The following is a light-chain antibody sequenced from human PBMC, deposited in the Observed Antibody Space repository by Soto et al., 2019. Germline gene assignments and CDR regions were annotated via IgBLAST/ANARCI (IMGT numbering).Light chain of an antibody. J-gene: IGKJ4*01. Sequence: DIVMTQSPDSLAXXXXXXATFNCKSSQSVLYSSNNKNYLAWYQQKPGQPPKLLIYWASTRESGVPDRFSGSGSGTDFTLTISSLQAEDVAVYYCQQYYSTPVTFGGGTKVEIK. CDR2: WAS. CDR3: QQYYSTPVT. CDR1: QSVLYSSNNKNY. V-gene: IGKV4-1*01.